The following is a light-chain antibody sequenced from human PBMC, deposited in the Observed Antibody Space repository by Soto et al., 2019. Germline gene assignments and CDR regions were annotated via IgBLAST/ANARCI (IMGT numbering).Light chain of an antibody. CDR2: DAS. Sequence: IVMTQSPATLSVCPGETATLSCRASQSVNSNLAWYQQKPGQAPRLLISDASTRAAGLPARFSGSGSGTEFTLTISSLQSEDFAVYLCQKSKKWPQTFGQGTTVE. J-gene: IGKJ1*01. CDR1: QSVNSN. CDR3: QKSKKWPQT. V-gene: IGKV3-15*01.